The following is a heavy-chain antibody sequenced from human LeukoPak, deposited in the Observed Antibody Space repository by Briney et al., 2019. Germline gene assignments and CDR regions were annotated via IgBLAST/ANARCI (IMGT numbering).Heavy chain of an antibody. CDR2: IYHSGSI. CDR1: GNSISSVYY. Sequence: PSETLSLTCAVSGNSISSVYYWGWIRQPPVKGLEWIGSIYHSGSIYYNPSLKSRATISVDTSKNQFSLNLSSVTAADTAMYYCARDLGSVVPTTMGVFDFWGQGTLVTVSS. D-gene: IGHD2-2*01. CDR3: ARDLGSVVPTTMGVFDF. J-gene: IGHJ4*02. V-gene: IGHV4-38-2*02.